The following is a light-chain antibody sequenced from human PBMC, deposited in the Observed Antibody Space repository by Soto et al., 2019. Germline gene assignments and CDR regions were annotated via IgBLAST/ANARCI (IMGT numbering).Light chain of an antibody. CDR1: QSVSSNY. V-gene: IGKV3-20*01. J-gene: IGKJ2*01. CDR3: QQYGSSPRT. Sequence: EIVLTQSPGTLSLSPWERATLSCRASQSVSSNYLAWYQQKPGQAPRLLIYGASNRATGIPDRFSGSGSGTDFTLTISRLEPEDFAVYYCQQYGSSPRTFGQGTKVDI. CDR2: GAS.